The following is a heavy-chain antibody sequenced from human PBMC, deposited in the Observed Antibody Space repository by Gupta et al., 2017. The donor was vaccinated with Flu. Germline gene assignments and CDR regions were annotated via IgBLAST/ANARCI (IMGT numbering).Heavy chain of an antibody. D-gene: IGHD2-21*01. CDR2: LYYSGT. J-gene: IGHJ4*02. CDR3: ARLRVIRYMDPQGYFDY. Sequence: QLQVQESGPGLVKPSETLSITCTVSRGAISSRSYYWGWIRQPPGRGLEWIASLYYSGTYYNPSLQRRVTVSVDPSKNQISLKLTSVTAADTAVYYCARLRVIRYMDPQGYFDYWGRGSLVTVSS. CDR1: RGAISSRSYY. V-gene: IGHV4-39*01.